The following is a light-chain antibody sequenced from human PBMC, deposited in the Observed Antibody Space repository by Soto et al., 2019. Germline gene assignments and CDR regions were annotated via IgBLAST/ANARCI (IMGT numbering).Light chain of an antibody. CDR3: QHYFSYPYA. CDR1: QTVLTW. Sequence: DIQVTQSPATLSASVGDTVSITCRASQTVLTWLAWYQQKPGKAPNLLIYKASRLRDGVPARFSGSGSGTDFTLTITSMQPDDFASYFCQHYFSYPYAFGQGTKVEI. CDR2: KAS. V-gene: IGKV1-5*03. J-gene: IGKJ2*01.